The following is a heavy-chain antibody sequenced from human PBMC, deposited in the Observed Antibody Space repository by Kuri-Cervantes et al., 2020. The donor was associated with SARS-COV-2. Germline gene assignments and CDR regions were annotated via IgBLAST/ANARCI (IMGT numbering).Heavy chain of an antibody. Sequence: GESLKISCAASGCSFSSFALSWVRQAPGKGLEWVSSISGGGYSTYYADSVKGRFTISRDTSQKTLYLQMNSLRADDTALYYCAKSGLYTSNWNLFDHWGQGTLVTVSS. J-gene: IGHJ4*02. CDR1: GCSFSSFA. V-gene: IGHV3-23*01. CDR2: ISGGGYST. CDR3: AKSGLYTSNWNLFDH. D-gene: IGHD6-13*01.